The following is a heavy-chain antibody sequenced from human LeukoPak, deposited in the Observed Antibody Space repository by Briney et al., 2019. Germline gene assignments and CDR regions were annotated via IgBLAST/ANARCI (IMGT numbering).Heavy chain of an antibody. V-gene: IGHV1-58*01. J-gene: IGHJ4*02. CDR3: ARGPNSNWSGLDF. CDR2: IVVGSGNT. CDR1: GFTFTSSA. D-gene: IGHD6-6*01. Sequence: TSVKVSCKASGFTFTSSAVQWVRQARGQRLEWIGWIVVGSGNTNYAQKFQERVTITRDMSTSTAYMELSSLRAEDTAVYYCARGPNSNWSGLDFWGQGTLLTVSS.